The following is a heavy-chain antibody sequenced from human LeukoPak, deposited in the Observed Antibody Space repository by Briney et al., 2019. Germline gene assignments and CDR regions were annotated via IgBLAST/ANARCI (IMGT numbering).Heavy chain of an antibody. D-gene: IGHD3-22*01. CDR2: INQDGSER. V-gene: IGHV3-7*03. CDR1: GFTFTYS. CDR3: AKEGMIVVVITTYFDY. J-gene: IGHJ4*02. Sequence: GGSLRLSCAASGFTFTYSMSWVRQVPGKGLEWVATINQDGSERQHVDSVKGRFTISRDNSKNTLYLQMNSLRAEDTAVYYCAKEGMIVVVITTYFDYWGQGTLVTVSS.